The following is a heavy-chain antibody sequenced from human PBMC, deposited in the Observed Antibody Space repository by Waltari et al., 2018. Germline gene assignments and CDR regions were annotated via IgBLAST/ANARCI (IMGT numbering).Heavy chain of an antibody. CDR1: GYIFSNYD. Sequence: QVQLVQSGAEVLKPGASVRVSCQASGYIFSNYDINWVRQAAGQGPEWMGWVNPNSGAAADAQKFQGRITMTWDTSTSTAYMELNNLRSDDTAVLYCARGRDVFANFDYNWFDPWGQGTLVTVSS. J-gene: IGHJ5*02. V-gene: IGHV1-8*02. CDR2: VNPNSGAA. CDR3: ARGRDVFANFDYNWFDP. D-gene: IGHD3-3*01.